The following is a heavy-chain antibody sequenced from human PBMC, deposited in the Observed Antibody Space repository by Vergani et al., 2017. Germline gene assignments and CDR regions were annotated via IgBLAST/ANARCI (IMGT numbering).Heavy chain of an antibody. CDR3: ARARSPRYSYGYTFDY. CDR2: ISSSSSYI. V-gene: IGHV3-21*01. J-gene: IGHJ4*02. Sequence: EVQLVESGGGLVKPGGSLRLSCAASGFTFSRYSMNWVRQAPGKGLEWVSSISSSSSYIYYADSVKGRFTISRYNAKNSLYLQMNSLRAEDTAVYYCARARSPRYSYGYTFDYWGQGTLVTVSS. D-gene: IGHD5-18*01. CDR1: GFTFSRYS.